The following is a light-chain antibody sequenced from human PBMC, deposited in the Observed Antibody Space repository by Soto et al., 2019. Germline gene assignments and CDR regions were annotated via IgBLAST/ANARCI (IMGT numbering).Light chain of an antibody. V-gene: IGKV3-15*01. J-gene: IGKJ1*01. CDR3: QQYTDWPTT. Sequence: EIVMRQSPATLSVSPGQRAPLACRASQSVRTTVAWYHQRPGQAPRLLIYGASTRATGVPDRFSGGGSGTDFTLTVTSLQSEDFGIYYCQQYTDWPTTFGRWTKVDIK. CDR2: GAS. CDR1: QSVRTT.